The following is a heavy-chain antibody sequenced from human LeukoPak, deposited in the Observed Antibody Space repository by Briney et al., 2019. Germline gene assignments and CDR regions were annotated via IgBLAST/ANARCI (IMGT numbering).Heavy chain of an antibody. V-gene: IGHV4-61*02. CDR1: GGSFTTDIYY. CDR2: VYNIGHT. CDR3: ARSTHFYDSSGYYDLLEFDY. J-gene: IGHJ4*02. Sequence: SETLSLTCTVSGGSFTTDIYYWSWIRQPAGKELEWIGRVYNIGHTNYNPSLKNRVTISLDPSKNQISLKLTSVTAADTAVYYCARSTHFYDSSGYYDLLEFDYWGQGTLVTVSS. D-gene: IGHD3-22*01.